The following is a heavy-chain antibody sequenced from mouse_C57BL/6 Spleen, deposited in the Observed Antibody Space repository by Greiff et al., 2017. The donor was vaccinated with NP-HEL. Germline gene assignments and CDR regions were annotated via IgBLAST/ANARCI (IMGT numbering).Heavy chain of an antibody. J-gene: IGHJ3*01. V-gene: IGHV3-6*01. CDR3: ARAIYYDYSWFAY. Sequence: EVHLVESGPGLVKPSQSLSLTCSVTGYSITSGYYWNWIRQFPGNKLEWMGYISYDGSNNYNPSLKNRISITRDTSKNQFFLKLNSVTTEDTATYYCARAIYYDYSWFAYWGQGTLVTVSA. CDR2: ISYDGSN. D-gene: IGHD2-4*01. CDR1: GYSITSGYY.